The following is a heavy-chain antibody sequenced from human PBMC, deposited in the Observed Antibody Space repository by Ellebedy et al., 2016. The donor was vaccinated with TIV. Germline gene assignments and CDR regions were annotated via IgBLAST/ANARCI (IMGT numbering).Heavy chain of an antibody. CDR2: ISSSSSYI. J-gene: IGHJ4*02. Sequence: GESLKISCAASGFTFSSYSMNWVRQAPGKGLEWVSSISSSSSYIYYADSVKGRFTISRDNAKNSLYLQMNSLRAEDTAVYYCARDRLVGATTVSFWGQGTLVTVSS. V-gene: IGHV3-21*01. D-gene: IGHD1-26*01. CDR1: GFTFSSYS. CDR3: ARDRLVGATTVSF.